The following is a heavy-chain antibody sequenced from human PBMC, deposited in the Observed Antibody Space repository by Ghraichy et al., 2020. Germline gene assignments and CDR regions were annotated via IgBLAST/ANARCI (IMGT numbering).Heavy chain of an antibody. CDR2: IHHSASS. CDR3: ARDRVATSDTGVWFDP. V-gene: IGHV4-61*01. CDR1: GASVSRGSYY. D-gene: IGHD6-13*01. J-gene: IGHJ5*02. Sequence: SETLSLTCTVSGASVSRGSYYWTWIRQPPGKGLEWIGYIHHSASSKNNPSLESRITISLDTSANQFSLNLRSLTAADTAVYFCARDRVATSDTGVWFDPWGQGTLVTVS.